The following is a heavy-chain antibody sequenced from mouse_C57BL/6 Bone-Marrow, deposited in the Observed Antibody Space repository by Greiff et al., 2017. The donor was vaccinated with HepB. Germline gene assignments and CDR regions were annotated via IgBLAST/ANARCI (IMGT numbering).Heavy chain of an antibody. CDR1: GFTFSSYA. CDR3: TREGYVFAY. J-gene: IGHJ3*01. D-gene: IGHD2-2*01. CDR2: ISSGGDYI. Sequence: EVKLMDSGEGLVKPGGSLKLSCAASGFTFSSYAMSWVRQTPEKRLEWVAYISSGGDYIYYADTVKGRFTISRDNARNTLYLQMSSLKSEDTAMYYCTREGYVFAYWGQGTLVTVSA. V-gene: IGHV5-9-1*02.